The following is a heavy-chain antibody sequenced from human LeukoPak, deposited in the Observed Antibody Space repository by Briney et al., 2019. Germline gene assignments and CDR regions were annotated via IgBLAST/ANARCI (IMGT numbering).Heavy chain of an antibody. J-gene: IGHJ4*02. CDR2: INHSGST. CDR3: ARGRRYQLLNFDY. D-gene: IGHD2-2*01. V-gene: IGHV4-34*01. CDR1: GGSFSGYY. Sequence: SETLSLTCAAYGGSFSGYYWSWIRQPPGKGLEWIGEINHSGSTNYNPSLKSRVTISVDTSKNQFSLKLSSVTAADTAVYYCARGRRYQLLNFDYWGQGTLVTVSS.